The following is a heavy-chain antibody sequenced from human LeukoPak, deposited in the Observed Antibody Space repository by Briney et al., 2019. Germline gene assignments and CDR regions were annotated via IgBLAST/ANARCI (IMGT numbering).Heavy chain of an antibody. CDR2: IIPILGTA. V-gene: IGHV1-69*13. CDR1: GGTFSSYA. D-gene: IGHD3-22*01. Sequence: SVKVSCKASGGTFSSYAISWVRQAPGQGLEWMGGIIPILGTANYAQKFQGRVTITADESTSTAYMELSSLRSEDTAVYYCARAPPPNYYDSSGVSYYFDYWGQGTLVTVSS. CDR3: ARAPPPNYYDSSGVSYYFDY. J-gene: IGHJ4*02.